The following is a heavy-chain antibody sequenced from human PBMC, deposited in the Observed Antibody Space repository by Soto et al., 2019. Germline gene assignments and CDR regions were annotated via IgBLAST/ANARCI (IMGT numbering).Heavy chain of an antibody. CDR1: GFTFSSYD. D-gene: IGHD4-17*01. V-gene: IGHV3-13*04. CDR2: IGTAGHT. Sequence: GGSLRLSCAASGFTFSSYDIHWVRQATGRGLEWVSAIGTAGHTYYPGSVKGRFTISRENAKNSLYLQMSSLRAGDTAVYYCARDPRYGAGGTYFDLWGRGTLVTVSS. CDR3: ARDPRYGAGGTYFDL. J-gene: IGHJ2*01.